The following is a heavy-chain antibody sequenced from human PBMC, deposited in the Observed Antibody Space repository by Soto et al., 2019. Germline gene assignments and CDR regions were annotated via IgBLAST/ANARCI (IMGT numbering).Heavy chain of an antibody. CDR2: VYHTGNA. V-gene: IGHV4-30-2*01. CDR3: ASRPFYYYGLDV. J-gene: IGHJ6*02. CDR1: GGSITTAGYS. Sequence: NPSETLSLTCTVSGGSITTAGYSWSWIRQPPGKALEWIGYVYHTGNAYPKPSLKSRVTISLDRSKNQFSLKMTSVTAADTALYYRASRPFYYYGLDVWGQGTTVTVSS.